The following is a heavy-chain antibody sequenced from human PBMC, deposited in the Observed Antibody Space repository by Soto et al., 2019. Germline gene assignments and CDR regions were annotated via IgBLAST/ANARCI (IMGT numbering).Heavy chain of an antibody. CDR2: MKSNSGNT. CDR3: ARGPMGSQQTNWFDP. CDR1: GYTFTSYD. Sequence: QVQLVQSGAEVKKPGASVKVSCKASGYTFTSYDINWVRQGTGQGLEWMGWMKSNSGNTGYAQKFQGRVTMTMDTSISTAYMELSRLTSEDTAVYYCARGPMGSQQTNWFDPWGQGTLVTVSS. V-gene: IGHV1-8*01. D-gene: IGHD6-13*01. J-gene: IGHJ5*02.